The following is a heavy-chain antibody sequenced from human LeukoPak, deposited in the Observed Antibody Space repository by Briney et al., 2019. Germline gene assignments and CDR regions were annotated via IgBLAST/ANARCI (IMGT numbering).Heavy chain of an antibody. V-gene: IGHV3-21*01. D-gene: IGHD6-13*01. CDR2: ISSSSSYI. Sequence: GGSLRLSCAASGFTFSSYSMNWVRQAPGKGLEWVSSISSSSSYIYYADSVKGRFTISRDNAKNSLYLQMNSLRAEDTAVYYCARNWQQLFHPDYWGQGTLVTVSS. CDR3: ARNWQQLFHPDY. J-gene: IGHJ4*02. CDR1: GFTFSSYS.